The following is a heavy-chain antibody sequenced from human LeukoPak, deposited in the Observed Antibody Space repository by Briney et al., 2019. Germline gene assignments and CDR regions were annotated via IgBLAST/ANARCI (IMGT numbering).Heavy chain of an antibody. J-gene: IGHJ3*02. D-gene: IGHD1-26*01. CDR2: IWYGGSNK. CDR1: GFTFSSYG. V-gene: IGHV3-30*02. CDR3: AKGEPGATTDRATGAFDI. Sequence: GGSLRPSCAASGFTFSSYGMHWVRQAPGKGLEWVAVIWYGGSNKYYADSVKGRFTISRDNSKNTLYLQMNSLRAEDTAVYYCAKGEPGATTDRATGAFDIWGQGTMVTVSS.